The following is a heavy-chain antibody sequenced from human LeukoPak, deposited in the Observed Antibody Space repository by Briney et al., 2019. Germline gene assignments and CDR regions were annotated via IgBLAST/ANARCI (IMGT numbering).Heavy chain of an antibody. CDR2: ISYDGSDN. CDR3: ARAPHYSNYARIYYYCMDV. Sequence: PGGSLRLSCAASGFTFSRHAMEWVRQAPGKGLERVAVISYDGSDNNYADSVKGRFTISRDHAKSSLYLQLNSLRAEDTAVYYCARAPHYSNYARIYYYCMDVWGKGTTVTVSS. CDR1: GFTFSRHA. D-gene: IGHD4-11*01. J-gene: IGHJ6*03. V-gene: IGHV3-30*04.